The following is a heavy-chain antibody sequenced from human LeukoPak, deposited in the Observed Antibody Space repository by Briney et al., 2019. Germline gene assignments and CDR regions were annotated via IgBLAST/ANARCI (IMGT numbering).Heavy chain of an antibody. Sequence: GGSLRLSCAASGFTFSSYGMHWVRQAPGKGLEWVAVISYDGTTKYYGDSVKGRFTISRDNSKNTLYLQMNNLRAEDTAVYYCAKDPLGGMVVVAVPQPYWGQGTLVTVSS. D-gene: IGHD2-15*01. J-gene: IGHJ4*02. CDR1: GFTFSSYG. CDR3: AKDPLGGMVVVAVPQPY. CDR2: ISYDGTTK. V-gene: IGHV3-30*18.